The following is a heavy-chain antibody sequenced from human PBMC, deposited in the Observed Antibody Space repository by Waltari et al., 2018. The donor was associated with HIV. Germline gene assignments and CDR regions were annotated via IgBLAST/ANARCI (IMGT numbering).Heavy chain of an antibody. D-gene: IGHD6-6*01. V-gene: IGHV4-4*02. CDR1: GVSISSTNW. CDR3: ARVAARTSYYFYYMDV. Sequence: QVQVQESGPGLVKPSGTLSLTCAVSGVSISSTNWLSWVRQPPGKGLEWIGEISQSGDTNYNPSLKSRVAISVDKSKTQFSLMLSSVTAADTAVYYCARVAARTSYYFYYMDVWGRGTTVTVSS. CDR2: ISQSGDT. J-gene: IGHJ6*03.